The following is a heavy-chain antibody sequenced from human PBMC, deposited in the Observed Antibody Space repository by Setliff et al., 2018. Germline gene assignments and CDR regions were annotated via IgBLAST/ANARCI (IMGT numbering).Heavy chain of an antibody. CDR1: GYTLTELS. J-gene: IGHJ3*02. Sequence: ASVKVSCKVSGYTLTELSMHWVRQAPGKGLEWMGGFDPEDGETIYAQKFQGRVTMTEDTSTDTAYMELSSRRSEDTAVYYCATNSGGNTIDAFDIWGQGTMVTVSS. D-gene: IGHD2-15*01. CDR2: FDPEDGET. V-gene: IGHV1-24*01. CDR3: ATNSGGNTIDAFDI.